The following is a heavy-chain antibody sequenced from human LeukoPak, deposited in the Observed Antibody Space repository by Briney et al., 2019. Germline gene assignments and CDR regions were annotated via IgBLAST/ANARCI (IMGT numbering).Heavy chain of an antibody. J-gene: IGHJ4*02. CDR1: GGSISSGSHH. V-gene: IGHV4-39*01. D-gene: IGHD4-23*01. CDR3: ARHDGRSGGTMGALDS. CDR2: IYDSRTI. Sequence: SETLSLTCTVSGGSISSGSHHWGWFRQSPGKGLEWIGSIYDSRTIYYNPSLNSRVTISAVTSKNQFSLQLNSVTAADTAVYYCARHDGRSGGTMGALDSWGQGVLVTVSS.